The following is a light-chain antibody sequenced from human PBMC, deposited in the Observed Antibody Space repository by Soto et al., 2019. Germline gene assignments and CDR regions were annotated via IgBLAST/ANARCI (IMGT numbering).Light chain of an antibody. CDR2: DAS. J-gene: IGKJ5*01. Sequence: DIHITPYPSSLSASVGDRVTITCQASHDIRKYLNWYQQKPGKAPRLLIYDASNMEKGVPSRFTGSGSGTDFILTISSLQPEDIATYYCQQYENFPITFGHGRRLEIK. V-gene: IGKV1-33*01. CDR3: QQYENFPIT. CDR1: HDIRKY.